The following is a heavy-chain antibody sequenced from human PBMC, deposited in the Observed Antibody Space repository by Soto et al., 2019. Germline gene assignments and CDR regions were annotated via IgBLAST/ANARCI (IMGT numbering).Heavy chain of an antibody. CDR2: ISRSSSTI. CDR1: GFTFSRYS. D-gene: IGHD3-22*01. CDR3: GGDSSGYFYPDVFDI. V-gene: IGHV3-48*02. J-gene: IGHJ3*02. Sequence: PGGSLRLSCAASGFTFSRYSMNWVRQAPGKGLEWVSYISRSSSTIYYTDSVKGRFTISRDNAKNSLYLQMNSLRDEDTAVYYCGGDSSGYFYPDVFDIWGQGTMVTVSS.